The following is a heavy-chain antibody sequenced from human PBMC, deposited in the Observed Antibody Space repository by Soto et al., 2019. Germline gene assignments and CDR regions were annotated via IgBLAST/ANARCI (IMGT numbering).Heavy chain of an antibody. CDR1: GGSISSGGYS. J-gene: IGHJ6*03. D-gene: IGHD2-2*01. V-gene: IGHV4-30-2*01. Sequence: SETLSLTCAVSGGSISSGGYSWSWIRQPPGKGLEWIGYIYHSGSTYYNPSLKSRVTISVDTSKNQFSLKLSSVTAADTAVYYCARGERDIGVVPAALYYYYMDVWGKGTTVTVSS. CDR2: IYHSGST. CDR3: ARGERDIGVVPAALYYYYMDV.